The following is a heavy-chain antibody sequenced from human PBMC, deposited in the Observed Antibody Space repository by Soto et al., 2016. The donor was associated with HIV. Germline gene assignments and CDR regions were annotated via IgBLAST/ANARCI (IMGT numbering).Heavy chain of an antibody. CDR3: ARSGGTNYYPFIDT. CDR1: GFIFTAHD. Sequence: EVQLVEFGGGVVRPGGSLRLSCTASGFIFTAHDMTWVRQVPGKGLEWVAGINWNGDNIHYADSIRGRFSIYRDNVENSLFLEMKSLRAEDTAFYYCARSGGTNYYPFIDTWGQGALVTVSS. V-gene: IGHV3-20*04. CDR2: INWNGDNI. D-gene: IGHD1-26*01. J-gene: IGHJ5*02.